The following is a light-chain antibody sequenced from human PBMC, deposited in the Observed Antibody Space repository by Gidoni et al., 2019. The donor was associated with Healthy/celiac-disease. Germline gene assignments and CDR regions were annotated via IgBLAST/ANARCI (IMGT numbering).Light chain of an antibody. CDR1: SIGIKS. Sequence: SYVLTQSPSVSVAPGKTARITCWGDSIGIKSVHWYQEKPGQAPVLVVYDDSYRPSGIPERFSGFNSGNTATLTISRVEAGDDADYYCQVWDSSSDQGVFGGGTKLTVL. CDR3: QVWDSSSDQGV. V-gene: IGLV3-21*03. J-gene: IGLJ2*01. CDR2: DDS.